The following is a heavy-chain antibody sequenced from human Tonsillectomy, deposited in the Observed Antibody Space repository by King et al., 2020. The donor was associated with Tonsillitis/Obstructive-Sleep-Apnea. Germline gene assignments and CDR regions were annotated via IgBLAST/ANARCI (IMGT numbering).Heavy chain of an antibody. D-gene: IGHD1-26*01. CDR3: AYEYSGSYVYYGMEG. J-gene: IGHJ6*02. CDR1: GLTLTSYW. V-gene: IGHV3-74*01. CDR2: IKSDGSST. Sequence: EVQLVESGGGLVQPGGSLRLSCAASGLTLTSYWMHWVRQAPGKGLVWVSCIKSDGSSTSYADSVKGRFTISRDNAKNTLYLQMNSLRAEDTAVYYCAYEYSGSYVYYGMEGWGQGTTVTVSS.